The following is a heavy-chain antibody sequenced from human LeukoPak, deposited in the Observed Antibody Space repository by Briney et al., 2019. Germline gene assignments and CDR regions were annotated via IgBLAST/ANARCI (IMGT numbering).Heavy chain of an antibody. CDR1: GYMFTSYW. V-gene: IGHV5-51*01. Sequence: GESLKISCKDSGYMFTSYWIAWVRQMPGKGLEWMGIIYPSDSETRYSPSFQGQVTISADKSISTAYLQWSSLKASDTAMYYCARHETGPYFDYWGQGTLVTVSS. J-gene: IGHJ4*02. CDR2: IYPSDSET. D-gene: IGHD1-1*01. CDR3: ARHETGPYFDY.